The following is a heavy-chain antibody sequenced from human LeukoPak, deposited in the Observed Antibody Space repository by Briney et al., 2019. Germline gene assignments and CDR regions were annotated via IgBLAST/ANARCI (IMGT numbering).Heavy chain of an antibody. CDR1: GDSISSNSYY. V-gene: IGHV4-39*02. Sequence: SETLSLTCTVSGDSISSNSYYWGWIRQPPGKGLEWIGTMYYSGSTNYNPSLKSRVTISVDTSKNQFSLKLSSVTAADTAVYYCARETQYDFWGGYYRGPLDYWGQGTLVTASS. CDR2: MYYSGST. CDR3: ARETQYDFWGGYYRGPLDY. D-gene: IGHD3-3*01. J-gene: IGHJ4*02.